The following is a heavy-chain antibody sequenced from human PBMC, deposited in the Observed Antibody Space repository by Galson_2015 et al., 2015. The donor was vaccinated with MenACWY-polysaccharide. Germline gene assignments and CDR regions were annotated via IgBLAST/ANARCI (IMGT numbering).Heavy chain of an antibody. CDR2: IQYDGSNK. CDR3: AREGSRIVFHAFDI. Sequence: SLRLSCAASGSRFSHSGMHWVRQASGKGLEWVAVIQYDGSNKVYADSVKGRFTISRDNSKNTVFLEMNTLGVEDTAVYYCAREGSRIVFHAFDIWGQGTMVTVSS. J-gene: IGHJ3*02. CDR1: GSRFSHSG. D-gene: IGHD2-2*01. V-gene: IGHV3-33*01.